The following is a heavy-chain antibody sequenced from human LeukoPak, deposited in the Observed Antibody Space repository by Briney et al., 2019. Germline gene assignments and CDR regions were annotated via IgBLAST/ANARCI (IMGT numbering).Heavy chain of an antibody. CDR2: ISAYNGNT. CDR1: GYTFTSYG. D-gene: IGHD2-15*01. J-gene: IGHJ4*02. V-gene: IGHV1-18*01. CDR3: ARDSWVCSGGSCYSGY. Sequence: ASGKVSCKASGYTFTSYGISWVRQAPGQGLEWMGWISAYNGNTNYAQKLQGRVTMTTDTSTSTAYMELRSLRSDDTAVYYCARDSWVCSGGSCYSGYWGQGTRVTVSS.